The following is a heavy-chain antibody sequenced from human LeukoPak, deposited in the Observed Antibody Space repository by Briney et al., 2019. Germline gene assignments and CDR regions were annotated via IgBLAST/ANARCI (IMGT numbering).Heavy chain of an antibody. Sequence: HGGSLRLSCAASGFTFSSYGMNWVRQAPGKGLEWVSGVSPSGDITYYADSVKGRFTISRDSSKNTVYLQMNNVRAEDTAVYYCAKDGAWLRFDDWGQGTLVTVSS. V-gene: IGHV3-23*01. J-gene: IGHJ4*02. D-gene: IGHD5-12*01. CDR2: VSPSGDIT. CDR3: AKDGAWLRFDD. CDR1: GFTFSSYG.